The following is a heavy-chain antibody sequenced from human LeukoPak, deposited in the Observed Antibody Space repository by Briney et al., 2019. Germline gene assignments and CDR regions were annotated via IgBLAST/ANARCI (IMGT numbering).Heavy chain of an antibody. D-gene: IGHD2-21*01. Sequence: GXSLRLSCAASGFTFSSYWMHWVRQAPGKGLVWVSRINSDGSSTSYADSVKGRFTISRDNAKNTLYLQMNSLRAEDTAVYYCASLVIAIPNDYWGQGTLVTVSS. J-gene: IGHJ4*02. CDR1: GFTFSSYW. CDR2: INSDGSST. V-gene: IGHV3-74*01. CDR3: ASLVIAIPNDY.